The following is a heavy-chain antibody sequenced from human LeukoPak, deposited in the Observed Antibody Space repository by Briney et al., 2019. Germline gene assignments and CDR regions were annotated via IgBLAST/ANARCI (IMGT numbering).Heavy chain of an antibody. CDR3: ASRPHEYSSGWYGVDY. V-gene: IGHV1-69*13. CDR2: IIPIFGTA. Sequence: SVKVSCKASGGTFSSYAISWVRQAPGQGLEWMGGIIPIFGTANYAQKFQGRVTITADESTSTAYMELSSLRPEDTAVYYCASRPHEYSSGWYGVDYWGQGTLVTVSS. CDR1: GGTFSSYA. J-gene: IGHJ4*02. D-gene: IGHD6-19*01.